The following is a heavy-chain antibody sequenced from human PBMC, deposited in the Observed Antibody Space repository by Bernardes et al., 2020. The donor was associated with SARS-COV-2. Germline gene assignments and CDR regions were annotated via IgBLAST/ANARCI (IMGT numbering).Heavy chain of an antibody. Sequence: VQETRKAFGYTFPNYEINWVRQATGQELEWMGWMNPNSGNTDYAQKFQGRVTMTRNTSISTAYMELSSLRSEDTAVYYCARTAATGFYYYYYYGMDVWGQGTTVTVS. V-gene: IGHV1-8*01. CDR3: ARTAATGFYYYYYYGMDV. CDR1: GYTFPNYE. J-gene: IGHJ6*02. D-gene: IGHD6-13*01. CDR2: MNPNSGNT.